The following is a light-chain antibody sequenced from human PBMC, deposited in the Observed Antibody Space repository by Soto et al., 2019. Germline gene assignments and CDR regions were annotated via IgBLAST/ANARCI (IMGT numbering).Light chain of an antibody. V-gene: IGKV3-15*01. J-gene: IGKJ1*01. CDR2: GAS. CDR1: QSVSSN. Sequence: IVMTKSPATLSVSRGERATLSCRASQSVSSNLAWYQQKPGQAPRLLIYGASTRATGIPARFSGSGSGTEFTLTISSLQSEDFAVSYCKQYNTWLGTFRQASK. CDR3: KQYNTWLGT.